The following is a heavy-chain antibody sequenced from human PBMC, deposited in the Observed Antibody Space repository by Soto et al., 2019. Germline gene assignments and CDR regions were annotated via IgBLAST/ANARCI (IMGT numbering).Heavy chain of an antibody. D-gene: IGHD2-15*01. CDR3: ARVIVVVVAATYYYYGMDV. Sequence: QVQLVQSGAEVKKPGSSVKVSCKASGGTFSSYTISWVRQAPGQGLEWMGRIIPILGIANYAQKFQGRVTMTADKSTSTAYMELSSLRSEDTAVYYCARVIVVVVAATYYYYGMDVWGQGTTVTVSS. J-gene: IGHJ6*02. CDR1: GGTFSSYT. CDR2: IIPILGIA. V-gene: IGHV1-69*02.